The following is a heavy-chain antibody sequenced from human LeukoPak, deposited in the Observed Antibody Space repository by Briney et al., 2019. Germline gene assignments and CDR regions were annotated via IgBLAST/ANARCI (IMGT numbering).Heavy chain of an antibody. CDR3: AKDRGY. CDR1: GFSVTSYG. V-gene: IGHV3-23*01. J-gene: IGHJ4*02. Sequence: GGSLRLSCAVSGFSVTSYGMSWVRQAPGKGLEWVSAITGSGGSTYYADSVKGRFTISRDNSKNTLYLQMNSLRAEDTAVYYCAKDRGYWGQGTLVTVSS. CDR2: ITGSGGST.